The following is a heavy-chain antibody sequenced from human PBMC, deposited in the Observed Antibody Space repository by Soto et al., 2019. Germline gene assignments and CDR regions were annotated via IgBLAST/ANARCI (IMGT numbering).Heavy chain of an antibody. CDR1: GFTFSSYA. CDR2: ISYDGSNK. D-gene: IGHD3-3*01. CDR3: ARDLRFLDIYYYYGMDV. V-gene: IGHV3-30-3*01. Sequence: QVQLVESGGGVVQPGRSLRLSCAASGFTFSSYAMHWVRQAPGKGLEWVAVISYDGSNKYYADSVKGRFTISRDNYKNTLFLKMNSLRAEDTAVYYCARDLRFLDIYYYYGMDVWGQGTTVTVSS. J-gene: IGHJ6*02.